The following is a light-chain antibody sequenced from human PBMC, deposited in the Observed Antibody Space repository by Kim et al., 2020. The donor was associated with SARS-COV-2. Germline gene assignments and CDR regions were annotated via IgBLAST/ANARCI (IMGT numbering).Light chain of an antibody. CDR3: QVWDSTTSV. V-gene: IGLV3-1*01. Sequence: SVSPRQTARINWSGERMGDKFVCWYQQKTGQSPVVVIYQDTHRPSGIPERVSGSNSENTATLTISGTQPIDEADYYCQVWDSTTSVFGGGTQLTVL. CDR1: RMGDKF. CDR2: QDT. J-gene: IGLJ2*01.